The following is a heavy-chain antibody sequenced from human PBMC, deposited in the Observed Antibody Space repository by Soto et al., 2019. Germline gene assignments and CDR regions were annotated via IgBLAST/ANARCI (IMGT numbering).Heavy chain of an antibody. D-gene: IGHD6-13*01. V-gene: IGHV4-59*08. CDR1: GGSISSYY. J-gene: IGHJ3*02. CDR2: IYYSGST. CDR3: ARRYSSAFDI. Sequence: SETLPLTCTVSGGSISSYYWIWIRQPPGKGLEWIGYIYYSGSTNYNPSLKSRVTISVDTSKNQFSLKLSSVTAADTAVYYCARRYSSAFDIWGQGTMVTVSS.